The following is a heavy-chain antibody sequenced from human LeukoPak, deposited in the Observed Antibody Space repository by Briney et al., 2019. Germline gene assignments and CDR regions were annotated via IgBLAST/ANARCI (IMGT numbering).Heavy chain of an antibody. D-gene: IGHD3-16*02. CDR2: IWYDGSNK. V-gene: IGHV3-33*08. Sequence: GGSLRLSCAASGFTFSSYGMHWVRQAPGKGLEWVAVIWYDGSNKYYADSVKGRFTISRDNSKNTLYLQMNSLRAEDTAVYYCARGGALGPYDYVWGSYRYNGDYWGQGTLVTVSS. J-gene: IGHJ4*02. CDR1: GFTFSSYG. CDR3: ARGGALGPYDYVWGSYRYNGDY.